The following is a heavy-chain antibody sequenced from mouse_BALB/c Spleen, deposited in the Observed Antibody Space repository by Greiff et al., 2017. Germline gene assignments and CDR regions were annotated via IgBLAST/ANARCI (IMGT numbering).Heavy chain of an antibody. J-gene: IGHJ2*01. V-gene: IGHV5-17*02. CDR1: GFTFSSFG. Sequence: EVKLMESGGGLVQPGGSRKLSCAASGFTFSSFGMHWVRQAPEKGLEWVAYISSGSSTIYYADTVKGRFTISRDNPKNTLFLQMTSLRSEDTAMYYCARGNYFDYGGQGTTLTVAA. CDR2: ISSGSSTI. CDR3: ARGNYFDY.